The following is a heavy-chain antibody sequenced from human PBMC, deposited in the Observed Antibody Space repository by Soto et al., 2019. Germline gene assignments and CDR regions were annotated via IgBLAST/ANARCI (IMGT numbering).Heavy chain of an antibody. D-gene: IGHD4-17*01. CDR2: IYYSGST. V-gene: IGHV4-59*12. J-gene: IGHJ6*02. CDR3: ARDYNGDYGPGYYYGMDV. CDR1: GDSIGNYY. Sequence: PSETLSLTCTVSGDSIGNYYWSWIRQPPGKGLEWIGYIYYSGSTNYNPSLKSRVTITVDTSKNQFSLKLSSVTAADTAVYYCARDYNGDYGPGYYYGMDVWGQGTTVTVSS.